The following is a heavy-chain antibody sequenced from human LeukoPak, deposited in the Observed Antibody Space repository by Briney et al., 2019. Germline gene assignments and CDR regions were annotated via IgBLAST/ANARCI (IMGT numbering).Heavy chain of an antibody. V-gene: IGHV4-59*08. CDR3: ATRGY. CDR1: GGSISSDY. Sequence: SETLSLTCTVSGGSISSDYWQRIRQPPGKGLEWIGYIYNSGSNNYNPSLKSRVTISIDMSKNQFSLKLTSVTAADTAVYYCATRGYWGQGTLVTVSS. D-gene: IGHD3-10*01. CDR2: IYNSGSN. J-gene: IGHJ4*02.